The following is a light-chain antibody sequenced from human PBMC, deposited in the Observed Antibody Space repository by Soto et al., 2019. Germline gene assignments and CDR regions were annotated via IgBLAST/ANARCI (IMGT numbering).Light chain of an antibody. V-gene: IGLV1-51*01. Sequence: QSVLTQPPSVSAAPGQKVTISCSGSSSNIGNNYVSWYQQLPGTAPKFLIYDNNKRPSGIPDRFSGSKSGTSATLGITGLQTGDEAYYYCGTWDSSLSAVVFGGVTKLTVL. CDR2: DNN. J-gene: IGLJ2*01. CDR3: GTWDSSLSAVV. CDR1: SSNIGNNY.